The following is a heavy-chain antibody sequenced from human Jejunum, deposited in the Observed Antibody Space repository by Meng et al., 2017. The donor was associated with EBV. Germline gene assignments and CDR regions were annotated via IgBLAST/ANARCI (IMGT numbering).Heavy chain of an antibody. CDR2: ISSGSSFI. D-gene: IGHD3-16*02. J-gene: IGHJ4*02. Sequence: EVQLVESGXXLVKPGGSLRLSCAASGFTFSSYSMNWVRQAPGKGLEWVSYISSGSSFIYYADSVKGRFTISRDDAKNSLSLQMNNLGADDTAVYYCVRDSSFNVHWGQGTLVTVSS. CDR1: GFTFSSYS. CDR3: VRDSSFNVH. V-gene: IGHV3-21*02.